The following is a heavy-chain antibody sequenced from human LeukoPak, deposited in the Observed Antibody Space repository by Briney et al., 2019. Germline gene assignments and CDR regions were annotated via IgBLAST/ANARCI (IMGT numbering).Heavy chain of an antibody. Sequence: ASVKVSCKASGGTFSSYAISWVRQAPGQGLEWMGGIIPIFGTANYAQKFQGRVTITADKSTSTAYMEPSSLRSEDTAVYYCARRFGWLRFYWFDPWGQGTLVTVSS. V-gene: IGHV1-69*06. CDR2: IIPIFGTA. D-gene: IGHD5-12*01. J-gene: IGHJ5*02. CDR3: ARRFGWLRFYWFDP. CDR1: GGTFSSYA.